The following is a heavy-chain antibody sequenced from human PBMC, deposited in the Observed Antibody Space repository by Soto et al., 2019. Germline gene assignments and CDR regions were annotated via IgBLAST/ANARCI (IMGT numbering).Heavy chain of an antibody. Sequence: QVQLVQSGAEVKKPGSSVKVSCKASGGTFSSYAISWVRQAPGQGLEWMGGIIPIFGTADYAQKFQGRVTITADESPSTAYMELGSLSSEDTAVYYCAGHSGRSPEGRYYFGMDVWGEGTTVTVSS. CDR2: IIPIFGTA. D-gene: IGHD1-26*01. V-gene: IGHV1-69*12. J-gene: IGHJ6*04. CDR1: GGTFSSYA. CDR3: AGHSGRSPEGRYYFGMDV.